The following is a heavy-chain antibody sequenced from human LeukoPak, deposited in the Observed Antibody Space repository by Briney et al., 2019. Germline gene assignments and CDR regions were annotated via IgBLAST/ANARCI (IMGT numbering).Heavy chain of an antibody. J-gene: IGHJ6*02. CDR1: GFTFSSYA. Sequence: GGSLRLSCAASGFTFSSYAMSWVRQAPGKGLEWVSYVSTSGITLYYADSVKGRFIISRDNAKNSLFLQMNSLRAEDTAVYYCARGDYDKYGMDVWGQGTTVTVSS. CDR3: ARGDYDKYGMDV. V-gene: IGHV3-48*03. CDR2: VSTSGITL.